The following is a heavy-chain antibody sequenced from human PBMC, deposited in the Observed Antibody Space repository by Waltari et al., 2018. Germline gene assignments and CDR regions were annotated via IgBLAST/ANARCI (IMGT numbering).Heavy chain of an antibody. V-gene: IGHV1-69*10. J-gene: IGHJ6*02. CDR1: GGTFDSDS. CDR2: IITLATTA. CDR3: ARNLITIFGASYAMDV. Sequence: QVQLVQSGAEVKKPGSSVRVSCKTSGGTFDSDSFCWVRQAPGQGLEWMGGIITLATTADYAHKFQGRVTITADKFTSTTYMELSSLRSDDTAVYYCARNLITIFGASYAMDVWGQGTTVTVSS. D-gene: IGHD3-3*01.